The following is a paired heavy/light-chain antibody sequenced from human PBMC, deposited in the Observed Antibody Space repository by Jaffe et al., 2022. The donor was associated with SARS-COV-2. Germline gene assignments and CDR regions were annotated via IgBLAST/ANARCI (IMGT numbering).Light chain of an antibody. CDR2: GTS. V-gene: IGKV3-20*01. J-gene: IGKJ1*01. CDR3: QQYDTSPPGT. CDR1: QSVNNNY. Sequence: EIVLTQSPGTLSLSPGERATLSCRASQSVNNNYLAWYQQKPGQAPRLLIYGTSNRATDIPDRFSGSGSGTDFTLTVSRLEPEDFAVYYCQQYDTSPPGTFGQGTKVEI.
Heavy chain of an antibody. CDR1: GFTFSTFT. Sequence: EVQLVESGGGLVKPGGSLRLSCAASGFTFSTFTMNWVRQAPGKGLEWVSSISTRSDYIFYADSVKGRFTISRDNAKNSLYLQMNSLRAEDTAVYYCVRVPLDIRTTVFYYFDYWGQGALVTVSS. J-gene: IGHJ4*02. CDR3: VRVPLDIRTTVFYYFDY. CDR2: ISTRSDYI. V-gene: IGHV3-21*01. D-gene: IGHD4-4*01.